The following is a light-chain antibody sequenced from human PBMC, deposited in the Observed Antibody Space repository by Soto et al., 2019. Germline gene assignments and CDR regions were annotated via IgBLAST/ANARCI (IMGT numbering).Light chain of an antibody. Sequence: EIVMTQSPATLSVSPGERATLSCRASQSVSNNLAWYQQKPGQAPRLLIYGASTKATGIPARFSGSGSGTEFTLTINSLQSEDFAVYYCQQYNNWSPGTFGQGTKVELK. V-gene: IGKV3-15*01. CDR3: QQYNNWSPGT. CDR1: QSVSNN. CDR2: GAS. J-gene: IGKJ1*01.